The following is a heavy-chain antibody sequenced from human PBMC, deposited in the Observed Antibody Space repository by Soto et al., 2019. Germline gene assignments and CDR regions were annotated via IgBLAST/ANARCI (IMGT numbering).Heavy chain of an antibody. V-gene: IGHV1-69*13. J-gene: IGHJ5*01. CDR1: GATLDSFINYG. D-gene: IGHD6-19*01. CDR2: IIPVFGAA. CDR3: AGGRGWLIDS. Sequence: SVKGPCKASGATLDSFINYGITWVRQAPGQGLEWMGGIIPVFGAANHAQKFQGRVTISADESTRTVNMELSSLRSEDTAVYYCAGGRGWLIDSWGHGTLVTVSS.